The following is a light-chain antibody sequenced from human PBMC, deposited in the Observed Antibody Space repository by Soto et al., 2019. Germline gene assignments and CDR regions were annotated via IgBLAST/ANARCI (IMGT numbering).Light chain of an antibody. CDR3: QSYDSSLSGSAVV. CDR1: SSNIGAGYD. CDR2: GNS. Sequence: QSVLTQPPSVSGAPGQRVTISCTGSSSNIGAGYDVHWYQQLPGTAPKLLIYGNSNRPSGVPDRFSGSKSGTSASLAITGLQAEDEAEYDCQSYDSSLSGSAVVFGTGTKLTVL. J-gene: IGLJ1*01. V-gene: IGLV1-40*01.